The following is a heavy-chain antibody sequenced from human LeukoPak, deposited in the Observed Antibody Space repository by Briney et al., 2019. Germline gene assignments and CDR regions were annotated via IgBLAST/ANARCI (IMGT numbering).Heavy chain of an antibody. D-gene: IGHD6-19*01. J-gene: IGHJ1*01. V-gene: IGHV1-3*01. CDR3: ARQISSGWPRAEYFQH. CDR2: INAGNGNT. CDR1: GYTFTSYA. Sequence: ASVNVSCKASGYTFTSYAMHWVRQAPGQRLEWMGWINAGNGNTKYSQKFQGRVTITRDTSASTAYMELSSLRSEDTAVYYCARQISSGWPRAEYFQHWGQGTLVTVSS.